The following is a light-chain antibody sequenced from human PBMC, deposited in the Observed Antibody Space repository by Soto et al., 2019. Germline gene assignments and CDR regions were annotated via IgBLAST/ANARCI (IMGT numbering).Light chain of an antibody. V-gene: IGLV3-21*04. Sequence: SYELTQPPSVSVAPGKTARITCGGNNIGSKSVHWYQQKPGQAPVLVIYYDSDRPSGIPERFSGSKSGNTATLTISRVEAGDEADYYCQVWDSISDPAVFGGGTKVTVL. CDR2: YDS. CDR3: QVWDSISDPAV. CDR1: NIGSKS. J-gene: IGLJ2*01.